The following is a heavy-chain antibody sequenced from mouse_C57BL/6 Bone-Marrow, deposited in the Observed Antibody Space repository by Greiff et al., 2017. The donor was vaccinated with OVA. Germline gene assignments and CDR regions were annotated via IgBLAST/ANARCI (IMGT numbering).Heavy chain of an antibody. CDR3: ASAVFAY. CDR1: GYTFTNYW. V-gene: IGHV1-50*01. CDR2: IDPSDSYT. J-gene: IGHJ3*01. Sequence: VKVVESGAELVKPGASVKLSCKASGYTFTNYWMQWVKQRPGQGLEWIGEIDPSDSYTNYNQKFKGKATLTVDTSSSTAYMQLSSLTSEDSAVYYCASAVFAYWGQGTLVTVSA.